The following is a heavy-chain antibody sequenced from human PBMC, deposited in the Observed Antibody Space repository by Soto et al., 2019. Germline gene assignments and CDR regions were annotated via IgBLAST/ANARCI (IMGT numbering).Heavy chain of an antibody. CDR2: INAGNGNT. CDR1: GYTFTSYA. D-gene: IGHD3-3*01. Sequence: ASVKVSCKASGYTFTSYAMHWLRQSPGQRLEWMGWINAGNGNTKYSQKFQGRVTITRDTSASTAYMELSSLRSEDTAVYYCARKRNYDFWSGYYDYWGQGTLVTVSS. V-gene: IGHV1-3*01. J-gene: IGHJ4*02. CDR3: ARKRNYDFWSGYYDY.